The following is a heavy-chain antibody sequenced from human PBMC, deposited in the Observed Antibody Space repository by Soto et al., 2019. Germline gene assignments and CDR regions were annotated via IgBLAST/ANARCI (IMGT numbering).Heavy chain of an antibody. Sequence: QEQLVASGGGVVQPGRSRRLSCAASGFTFSGIVMHWVRQAPGKGLEWVAVISHDGDKKYYGDSVKGRFTFSRDNSRNTIDRQLGSLRHIDTAMYYWAEPVFHSCGGIDVWGQGNTVGVSS. V-gene: IGHV3-30*03. D-gene: IGHD2-15*01. CDR1: GFTFSGIV. J-gene: IGHJ6*02. CDR2: ISHDGDKK. CDR3: AEPVFHSCGGIDV.